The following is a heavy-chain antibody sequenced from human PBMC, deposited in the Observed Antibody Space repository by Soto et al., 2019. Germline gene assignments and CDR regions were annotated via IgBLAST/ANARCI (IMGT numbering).Heavy chain of an antibody. J-gene: IGHJ4*02. D-gene: IGHD2-2*01. CDR3: ARGDQGLDY. CDR2: TYYKSKWNN. Sequence: QSQTLSLPCAISGDTVSSNSAAWNWIRQSPSRGLEWLGRTYYKSKWNNNYAVSVRSRITINADTSKNQFSLHLNSVTPEDTAVYYCARGDQGLDYWGQGTLVTVSS. CDR1: GDTVSSNSAA. V-gene: IGHV6-1*01.